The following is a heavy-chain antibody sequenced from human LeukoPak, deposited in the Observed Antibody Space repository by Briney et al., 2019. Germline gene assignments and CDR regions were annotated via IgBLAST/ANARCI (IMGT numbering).Heavy chain of an antibody. Sequence: SQTLSLTCTVSGGSISSGGYYWSWIRQHPGKGLEWIGYIYYSGSTYYNPSLKSRLTISVCTSKNQFSLKLRHTTAAGAAVYYWASGAPRGYIYGYWGQGTLVTVSS. CDR1: GGSISSGGYY. J-gene: IGHJ4*02. CDR3: ASGAPRGYIYGY. D-gene: IGHD5-18*01. CDR2: IYYSGST. V-gene: IGHV4-31*03.